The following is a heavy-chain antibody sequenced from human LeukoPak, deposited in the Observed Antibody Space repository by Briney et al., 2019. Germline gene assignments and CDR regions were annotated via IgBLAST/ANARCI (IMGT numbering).Heavy chain of an antibody. CDR3: ARHRQGIAAAGPNNWFDP. Sequence: PSETLSLTCTVSGGSISSYYWSWIRQPPGKGLEWIGYIYYSGSTNYNPSLKSRVTISVDTSKNQFSLKLSSVTAADTAVYYCARHRQGIAAAGPNNWFDPWGQGTLVIVSS. D-gene: IGHD6-13*01. J-gene: IGHJ5*02. CDR1: GGSISSYY. V-gene: IGHV4-59*08. CDR2: IYYSGST.